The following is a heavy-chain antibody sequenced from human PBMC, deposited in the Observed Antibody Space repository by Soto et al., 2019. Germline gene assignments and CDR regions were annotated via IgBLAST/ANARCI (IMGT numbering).Heavy chain of an antibody. D-gene: IGHD5-18*01. J-gene: IGHJ6*02. CDR1: GFTFSSYS. V-gene: IGHV3-48*02. CDR2: ISSSSSTI. CDR3: ARVDLSYAPQTGQLWLRDYYYGIDV. Sequence: GGSLRLSCAASGFTFSSYSMNWVRQAPGKGLEWVSYISSSSSTIYYADSVKGRFTISRDNAKNSLYLQMNSLRDEDTAVYYCARVDLSYAPQTGQLWLRDYYYGIDVWGQGTTVTVSS.